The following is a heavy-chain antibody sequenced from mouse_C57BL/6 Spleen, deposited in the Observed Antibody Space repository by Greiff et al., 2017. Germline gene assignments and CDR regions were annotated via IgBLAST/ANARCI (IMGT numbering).Heavy chain of an antibody. CDR3: AREGQATSAGLAY. J-gene: IGHJ3*01. CDR1: GYTFTSYW. CDR2: IDPNSGGT. Sequence: VQLQQPGAELVKPGASVKLSCKASGYTFTSYWMHWVKQRPGRGLEWIGRIDPNSGGTKYNEKFKSKATLTGNKPSSTSYMQLSRLTAEDSAVYYCAREGQATSAGLAYWGQGTLVTVSA. D-gene: IGHD3-2*02. V-gene: IGHV1-72*01.